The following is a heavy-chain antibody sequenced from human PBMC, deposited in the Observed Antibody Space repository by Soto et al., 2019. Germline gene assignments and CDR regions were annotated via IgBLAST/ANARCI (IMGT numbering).Heavy chain of an antibody. J-gene: IGHJ5*02. V-gene: IGHV3-48*02. CDR2: ISMSGTTM. CDR3: ARDAIGDATNWFDP. Sequence: EVRLVESGGGLAQPGGSLRLSCAASGFTFSSYAMNWVRQSPGKGLEWVPYISMSGTTMFYADSVKGRFTISRDNAKKSLFLQMNSLRDEDTAMYYCARDAIGDATNWFDPWGQGTLVTVSS. CDR1: GFTFSSYA.